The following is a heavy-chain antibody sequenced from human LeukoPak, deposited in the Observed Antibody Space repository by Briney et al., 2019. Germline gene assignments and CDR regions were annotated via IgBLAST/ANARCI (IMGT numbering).Heavy chain of an antibody. CDR3: ARSFYSSGWYTPLRWFDT. Sequence: SETLSLTCVVSGASISSGSHYWNWIRQSPGRXXXXXXXXXXXGTTNYTPXXXSXVTIXVDTSMNQFSLRLTSVTAADTAVYFCARSFYSSGWYTPLRWFDTWGQGALVTVSS. CDR2: XXXXGTT. V-gene: IGHV4-61*01. D-gene: IGHD6-19*01. CDR1: GASISSGSHY. J-gene: IGHJ5*02.